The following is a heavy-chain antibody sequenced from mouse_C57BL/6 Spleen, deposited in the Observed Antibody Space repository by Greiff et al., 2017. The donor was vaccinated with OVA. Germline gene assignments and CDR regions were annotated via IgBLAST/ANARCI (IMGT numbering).Heavy chain of an antibody. V-gene: IGHV1-69*01. CDR3: SRSGPTVVSTGYFDD. D-gene: IGHD1-1*01. Sequence: QVQLQQPGAELVMPGASVKLSCKASGYTFTSYWMHWVKQRPGQGLEWIGEIDPSDSYTNYNQKFKGKSTLTVDKSSSTAYMQLSSLTSEDSAVYYCSRSGPTVVSTGYFDDWGKGTTLTVAS. J-gene: IGHJ2*01. CDR1: GYTFTSYW. CDR2: IDPSDSYT.